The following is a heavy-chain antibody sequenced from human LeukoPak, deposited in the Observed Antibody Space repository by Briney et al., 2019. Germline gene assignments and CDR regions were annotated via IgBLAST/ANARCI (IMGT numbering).Heavy chain of an antibody. Sequence: GASVKVSCKVSGYTLTELSMHWVRQAPGQGLEWMGWINPNSGGTNYAQKFQGRVTMTRDTSISTAYMELSRLRSDDTAVYYCAREESYSSSWYYWGQGTLVTVSS. V-gene: IGHV1-2*02. J-gene: IGHJ4*02. CDR2: INPNSGGT. CDR1: GYTLTELS. D-gene: IGHD6-13*01. CDR3: AREESYSSSWYY.